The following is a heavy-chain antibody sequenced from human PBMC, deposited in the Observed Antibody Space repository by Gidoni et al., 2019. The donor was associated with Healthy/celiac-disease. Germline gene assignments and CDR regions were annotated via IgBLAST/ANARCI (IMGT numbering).Heavy chain of an antibody. CDR2: ISYDGSNK. D-gene: IGHD3-10*01. CDR1: GFTFSSYA. V-gene: IGHV3-30-3*01. J-gene: IGHJ6*02. CDR3: ARSARHYPRTYGMDV. Sequence: QVQLVESGGGVVQPGRSLRLSCAASGFTFSSYAMHWVRQAPGKGLEWVAVISYDGSNKYYADSVKGRFTISRDNSKNTLYLQMNSLRAEDTAVYYCARSARHYPRTYGMDVWGQGTTVTVSS.